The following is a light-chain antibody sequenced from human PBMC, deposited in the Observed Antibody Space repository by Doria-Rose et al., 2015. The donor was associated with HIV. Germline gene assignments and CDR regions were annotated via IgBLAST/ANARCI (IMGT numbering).Light chain of an antibody. CDR1: QRVKSSY. CDR3: QQYGTSRGT. Sequence: TQSPGTLSLSPGERATLSCRASQRVKSSYLAWYQQKPGQAPRLLIYDASTRATGIPDRFSDSGSGTDYTLIISRLEPEDVAVYYCQQYGTSRGTFGQGTRLEIK. J-gene: IGKJ5*01. CDR2: DAS. V-gene: IGKV3-20*01.